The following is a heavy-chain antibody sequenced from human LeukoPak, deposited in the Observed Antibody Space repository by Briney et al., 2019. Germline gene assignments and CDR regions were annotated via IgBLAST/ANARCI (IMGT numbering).Heavy chain of an antibody. CDR2: VSAYNGHT. D-gene: IGHD3-10*01. Sequence: ASVKVSCKASGYTFNSYYIIWVRQAPGQGLEWMGWVSAYNGHTNYARSLQGRVTMTTDASTTTAYMDLRSLRSDDTAVYYCARGDGESYRTGSFDYWGQGTMVTVSS. V-gene: IGHV1-18*01. CDR3: ARGDGESYRTGSFDY. CDR1: GYTFNSYY. J-gene: IGHJ4*02.